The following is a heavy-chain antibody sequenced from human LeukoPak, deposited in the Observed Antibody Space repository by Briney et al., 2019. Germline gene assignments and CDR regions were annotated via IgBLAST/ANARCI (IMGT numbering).Heavy chain of an antibody. CDR2: ISAYNGNT. V-gene: IGHV1-18*01. CDR3: ARDTYCSGGSCYSNYFDY. Sequence: ASVKVSCKASGYTFTNYGISWVRQAPGQGLEWMGWISAYNGNTNYAQKVQGRVTMTTETSTSTAYMELRSLRSDDTAVYYCARDTYCSGGSCYSNYFDYWGQGTLVTASS. CDR1: GYTFTNYG. J-gene: IGHJ4*02. D-gene: IGHD2-15*01.